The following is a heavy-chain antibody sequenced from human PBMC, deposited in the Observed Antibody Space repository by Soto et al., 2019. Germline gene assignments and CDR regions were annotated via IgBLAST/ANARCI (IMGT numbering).Heavy chain of an antibody. Sequence: QVQLQQWGAGLLKPSETLSLTCAVYGGSFSGYYWSCIRQPPGKGLEWIGEINHSGSTNYNPSLKSRVTISVDTSKNQFSLKLSSVTAADTAVYYCARGLTMIVGTFYGMDVWGQGTTVTVSS. CDR1: GGSFSGYY. V-gene: IGHV4-34*01. D-gene: IGHD3-22*01. J-gene: IGHJ6*02. CDR2: INHSGST. CDR3: ARGLTMIVGTFYGMDV.